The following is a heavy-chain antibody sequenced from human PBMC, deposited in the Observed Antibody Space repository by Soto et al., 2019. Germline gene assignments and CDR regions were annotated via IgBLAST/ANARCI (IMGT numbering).Heavy chain of an antibody. V-gene: IGHV4-39*01. CDR1: GGSISSRNSY. Sequence: QLQLQESGPGLVKPSETLSLTCAVSGGSISSRNSYWGWVRQPPGKGLEWLASISSSGTTYYNASLNSRVTISSDTSKNQFSLNLNSVTAADPAVYYCARVIASYWYFDLWGRGTLVTVSS. CDR3: ARVIASYWYFDL. CDR2: ISSSGTT. J-gene: IGHJ2*01. D-gene: IGHD3-22*01.